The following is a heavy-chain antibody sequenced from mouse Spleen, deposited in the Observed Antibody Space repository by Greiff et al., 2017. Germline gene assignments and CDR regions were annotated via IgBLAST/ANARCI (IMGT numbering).Heavy chain of an antibody. V-gene: IGHV1-63*02. Sequence: VQLQQSGAELVRPGTSVKISCKASGYTFTNYWLGWVKQRPGHGLEWIGDIYPGGGYTNYNEKFKGKATLTADTSSSTAYMQLSSLTSEDSAVYFCARGIMYYAMDYWGQGTSVTGSS. CDR3: ARGIMYYAMDY. D-gene: IGHD2-4*01. CDR1: GYTFTNYW. J-gene: IGHJ4*01. CDR2: IYPGGGYT.